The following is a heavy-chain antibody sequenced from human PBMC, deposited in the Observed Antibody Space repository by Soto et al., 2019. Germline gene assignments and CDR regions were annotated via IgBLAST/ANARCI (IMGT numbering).Heavy chain of an antibody. CDR2: IYYSGST. CDR1: GGSISSYY. V-gene: IGHV4-59*01. Sequence: SETLSLTCTVSGGSISSYYWSWIRQPPGKGLEWIGYIYYSGSTNYNPSLKSRVTISVDTSKNQFSLKLSSVTAADTAVYYCARIAAYSSSFDPWGQGTLVTVSS. J-gene: IGHJ5*02. CDR3: ARIAAYSSSFDP. D-gene: IGHD6-13*01.